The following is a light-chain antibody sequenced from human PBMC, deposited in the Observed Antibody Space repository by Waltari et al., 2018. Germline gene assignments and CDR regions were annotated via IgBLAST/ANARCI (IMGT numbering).Light chain of an antibody. CDR3: SSYTSSTTLVV. Sequence: QSALTQPASVSGSPGQSITISCTGTSIDVGGDNYVSWYQHHPDKAPKLMIYDVSNRPSGVSNRFSGSKSGNTASLTISGLQAEDEADYYCSSYTSSTTLVVFGGGTKLTVL. V-gene: IGLV2-14*03. CDR2: DVS. J-gene: IGLJ2*01. CDR1: SIDVGGDNY.